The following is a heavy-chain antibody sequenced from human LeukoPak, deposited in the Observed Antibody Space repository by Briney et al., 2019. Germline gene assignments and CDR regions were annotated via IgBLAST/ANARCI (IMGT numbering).Heavy chain of an antibody. CDR2: INPSGGST. J-gene: IGHJ5*02. CDR3: ARDRPSRGSGWYSPPYRNWFDP. CDR1: GYTFTSYY. Sequence: GASVKVSCKASGYTFTSYYMHWVRQAPGQGLEWMGLINPSGGSTSYAQKFQGRVTMTRDTSTSTVYMELSSLRSEDTAVYYCARDRPSRGSGWYSPPYRNWFDPWGQGTLVTVSS. V-gene: IGHV1-46*01. D-gene: IGHD6-19*01.